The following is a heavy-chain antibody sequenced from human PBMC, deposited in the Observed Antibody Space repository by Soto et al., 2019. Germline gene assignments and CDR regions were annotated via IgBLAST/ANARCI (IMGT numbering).Heavy chain of an antibody. D-gene: IGHD2-15*01. Sequence: GGSLRLSCAASGFTFSDYYMSWIRQAPWKGLEWVSYVSSSGSTIYYADSVRGRFTISRDNAKNSLYLQMNSLRAEDTAVYYCAREVAEVYYYGMDVWGQGTTVTVSS. CDR1: GFTFSDYY. CDR2: VSSSGSTI. J-gene: IGHJ6*02. CDR3: AREVAEVYYYGMDV. V-gene: IGHV3-11*01.